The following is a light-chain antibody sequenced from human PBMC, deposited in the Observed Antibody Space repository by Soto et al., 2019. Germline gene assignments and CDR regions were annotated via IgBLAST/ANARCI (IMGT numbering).Light chain of an antibody. CDR1: QSISGG. J-gene: IGKJ1*01. Sequence: DIQMTQSPSTLSASVGERVSITCRASQSISGGLAWYQQKPGKAPKILLYVASTLERGVPSRFSGGGSGTEFTLTISSLQPDDFVADYCQQYTNYSPWTFGQGTKVEIK. V-gene: IGKV1-5*01. CDR3: QQYTNYSPWT. CDR2: VAS.